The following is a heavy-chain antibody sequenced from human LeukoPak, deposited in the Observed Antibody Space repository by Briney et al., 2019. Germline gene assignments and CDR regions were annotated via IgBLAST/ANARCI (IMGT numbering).Heavy chain of an antibody. CDR2: MKQDGSEK. D-gene: IGHD6-19*01. CDR3: ARSLAGPSGYFDY. Sequence: PGGSLRLSCAASGFTFSSSWMTWVRQAPGKGLEWVANMKQDGSEKYYVDSVKGRFTISRDNAKNSLYLQMNGLRAEDTAVYYCARSLAGPSGYFDYWGRGTLVTVSS. V-gene: IGHV3-7*01. CDR1: GFTFSSSW. J-gene: IGHJ4*02.